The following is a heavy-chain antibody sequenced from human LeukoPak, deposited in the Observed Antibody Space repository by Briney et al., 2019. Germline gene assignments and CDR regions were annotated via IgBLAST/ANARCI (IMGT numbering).Heavy chain of an antibody. CDR1: GYTFTAYY. CDR3: ASGLGGNYPGN. J-gene: IGHJ4*02. Sequence: ASVKVPCKGSGYTFTAYYMDWVRQAPGRGREWVGRINPNSGGTNYAQKFQGRVTMNGDTSISTAYIDLSGPTSDDTAVYYCASGLGGNYPGNWGQGTQVTVSS. CDR2: INPNSGGT. D-gene: IGHD2-21*01. V-gene: IGHV1-2*02.